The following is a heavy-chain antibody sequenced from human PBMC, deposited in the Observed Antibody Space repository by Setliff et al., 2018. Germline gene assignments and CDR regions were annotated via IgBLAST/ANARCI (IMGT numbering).Heavy chain of an antibody. J-gene: IGHJ4*02. V-gene: IGHV4-59*01. CDR3: ASERESASRQTYFDS. CDR2: VYYDGST. CDR1: GGSIRRDY. D-gene: IGHD2-15*01. Sequence: PSETLSLTCTVSGGSIRRDYWSWIRQPPGEQLQWIGYVYYDGSTNYNPSLRSRVTMSIDTSNNQFSLWLNSVTAADTAVYYCASERESASRQTYFDSWGQGTLVTVSS.